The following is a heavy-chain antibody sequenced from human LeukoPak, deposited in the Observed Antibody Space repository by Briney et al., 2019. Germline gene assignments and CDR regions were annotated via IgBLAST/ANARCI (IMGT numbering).Heavy chain of an antibody. CDR2: TSFEGRST. V-gene: IGHV3-30*03. J-gene: IGHJ6*03. D-gene: IGHD6-6*01. CDR1: RFTFSGHG. CDR3: ARDDVSEQFVPSHSYMDV. Sequence: GGSLRLSCAASRFTFSGHGMHWVRQAPGKGLEWLAVTSFEGRSTFYGDSVKGRFTISRDNFNKTVYLQMNSLIFEDTAVYYCARDDVSEQFVPSHSYMDVWGKGTTVTVSS.